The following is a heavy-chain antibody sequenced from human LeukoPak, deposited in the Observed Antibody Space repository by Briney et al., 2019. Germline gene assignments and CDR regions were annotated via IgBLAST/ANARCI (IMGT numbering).Heavy chain of an antibody. Sequence: GGSLRLSCAASGFTFSSYSMNWVRQAPGKGLEGVSSISSSSSYIYYADSVKGRFTISRANATNSLYLQMNSLRAEDTAVYYCARSYYDFWSGYSADYYYYGMDVWGQGTTVTVSS. CDR2: ISSSSSYI. V-gene: IGHV3-21*01. D-gene: IGHD3-3*01. CDR1: GFTFSSYS. CDR3: ARSYYDFWSGYSADYYYYGMDV. J-gene: IGHJ6*02.